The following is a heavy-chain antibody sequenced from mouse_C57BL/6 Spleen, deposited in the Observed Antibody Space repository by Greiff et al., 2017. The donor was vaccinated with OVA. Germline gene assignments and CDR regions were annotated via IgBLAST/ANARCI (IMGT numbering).Heavy chain of an antibody. CDR1: GYTFTGYW. V-gene: IGHV1-9*01. D-gene: IGHD3-2*02. CDR3: ARERTAQATSWFAY. CDR2: ILPGSGST. J-gene: IGHJ3*01. Sequence: QVQLKQSGAELMKPGASVKLSCKATGYTFTGYWIEWVKQRPGHGLEWIGEILPGSGSTNYNEKFKGKATFTAATSSNTAYMQLSSLTTEDSAIYYCARERTAQATSWFAYWGQGTLVTVSA.